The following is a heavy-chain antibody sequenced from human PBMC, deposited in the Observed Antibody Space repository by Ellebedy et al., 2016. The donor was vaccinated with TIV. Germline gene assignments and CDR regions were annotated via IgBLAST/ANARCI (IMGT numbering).Heavy chain of an antibody. V-gene: IGHV3-23*01. Sequence: GESLKISXAASGFTFTKYAMSWVRQAPGKGLEWIAGVTASGDSTYYIDSVRGRFTISRDNAENTLSLEMYSLRVDDTAVYYCAKDSRGHSGVDAFDVWGQGTMVTVSS. CDR3: AKDSRGHSGVDAFDV. CDR1: GFTFTKYA. J-gene: IGHJ3*01. D-gene: IGHD5-12*01. CDR2: VTASGDST.